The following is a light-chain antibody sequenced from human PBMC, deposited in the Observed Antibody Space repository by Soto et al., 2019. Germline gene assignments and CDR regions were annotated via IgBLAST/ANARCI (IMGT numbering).Light chain of an antibody. CDR1: QSVGSY. J-gene: IGKJ4*01. Sequence: EIVLTQSPATLSLSPGERATLSCRASQSVGSYLAWHQQKPGQAPRLLIYDASNRATGIPARFSGSGSGTDFTLTISSLEPEDFAVYYCQQSSNWPPLTFGGGTKVDIK. CDR2: DAS. V-gene: IGKV3-11*01. CDR3: QQSSNWPPLT.